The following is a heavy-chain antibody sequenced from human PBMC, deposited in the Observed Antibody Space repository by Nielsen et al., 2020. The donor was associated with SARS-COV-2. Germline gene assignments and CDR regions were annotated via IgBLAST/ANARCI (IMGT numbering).Heavy chain of an antibody. Sequence: GGSLRLSCAASGFTFSSYWMSWVRQAPGKGLEWVSSISGRDGSRNYADSVKGRFTISRDNSKNMLYLQMNSLRAEDTAVYYCAKGLYCSSTNCLNIFDYWGQGTLVTVSS. CDR1: GFTFSSYW. CDR2: ISGRDGSR. V-gene: IGHV3-23*01. CDR3: AKGLYCSSTNCLNIFDY. J-gene: IGHJ4*02. D-gene: IGHD2-2*01.